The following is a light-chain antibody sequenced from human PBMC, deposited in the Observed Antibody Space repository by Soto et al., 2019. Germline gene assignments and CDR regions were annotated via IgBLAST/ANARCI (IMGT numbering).Light chain of an antibody. CDR2: AAS. V-gene: IGKV1-27*01. CDR1: QGISNY. J-gene: IGKJ1*01. Sequence: DIQMTQSPSTLSPSVGDSVTITCRASQGISNYLAWYQQKPGKVPKLLIYAASTLQSGVPSRFSGSGSGTDFTLTISSLQPDDFATYYCQQYNSYSPETFGQGTKVDIK. CDR3: QQYNSYSPET.